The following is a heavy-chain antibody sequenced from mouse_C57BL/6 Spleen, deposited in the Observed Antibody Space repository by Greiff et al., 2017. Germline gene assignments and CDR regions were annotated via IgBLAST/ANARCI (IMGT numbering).Heavy chain of an antibody. CDR1: GFTFSSYG. D-gene: IGHD3-3*01. V-gene: IGHV5-6*01. J-gene: IGHJ3*01. Sequence: EVQVVESGGDLVKPGGSLKLSCAASGFTFSSYGMSWVRQTPDKRLEWVATISSGGSYTYYPDSVKGRFTISRDNAKNTLYLQMSSLKSEDTAMYYCARRDSYGGFAYWGQGTLVTVSA. CDR3: ARRDSYGGFAY. CDR2: ISSGGSYT.